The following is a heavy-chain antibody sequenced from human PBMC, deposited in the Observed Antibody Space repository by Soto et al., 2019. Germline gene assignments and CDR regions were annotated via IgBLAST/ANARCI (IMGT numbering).Heavy chain of an antibody. D-gene: IGHD3-10*01. Sequence: SETLSLTCTGSGGSISSYYWSWIRQPPGKGLEWIGYIYYSGSTNYNPSLKSRVTISVDTSKNQFSLKLSSVTAADTAVYYCASTWYYYGSGSYYTPYYYYYGMDVWGQGTTVT. J-gene: IGHJ6*02. CDR1: GGSISSYY. CDR2: IYYSGST. CDR3: ASTWYYYGSGSYYTPYYYYYGMDV. V-gene: IGHV4-59*01.